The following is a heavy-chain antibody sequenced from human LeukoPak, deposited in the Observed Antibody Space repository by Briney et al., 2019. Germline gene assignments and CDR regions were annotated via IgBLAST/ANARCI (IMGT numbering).Heavy chain of an antibody. V-gene: IGHV3-30*02. CDR2: IRYDGSNK. Sequence: GGSLRLSFAASGFTFSSYGMHWVRQAPGKGLEWVAFIRYDGSNKYYADSVKGRFTISRDNSKNTLYLQMNSLRAEDTAVYYCATGVRYSGYGQFDYWGQGILVAVSS. CDR3: ATGVRYSGYGQFDY. J-gene: IGHJ4*02. D-gene: IGHD5-12*01. CDR1: GFTFSSYG.